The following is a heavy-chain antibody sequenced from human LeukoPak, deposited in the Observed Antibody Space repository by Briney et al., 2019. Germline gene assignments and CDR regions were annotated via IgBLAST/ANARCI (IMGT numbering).Heavy chain of an antibody. CDR2: INGGGGST. CDR3: VKDGRRSPPC. CDR1: GFTFSNYV. Sequence: GGSLRLSCAASGFTFSNYVMSWVRQAPGKGPEWVSGINGGGGSTSYAESVTGRFTISRDNSKNTLFLQMNTLRAEDTAVYYCVKDGRRSPPCWGQGTLVTVSS. J-gene: IGHJ4*02. V-gene: IGHV3-23*01. D-gene: IGHD2-15*01.